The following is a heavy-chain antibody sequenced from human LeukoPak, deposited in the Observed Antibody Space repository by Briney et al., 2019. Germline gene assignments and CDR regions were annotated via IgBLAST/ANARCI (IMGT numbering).Heavy chain of an antibody. D-gene: IGHD3-10*01. CDR1: GFTFSSYA. V-gene: IGHV3-23*01. Sequence: GGSLRLSCAASGFTFSSYAMSWVRQAPGKGLEWVSAISGGGGSTYYADSVKGRFTISRDNSKNTLYLQMNSLRAEDTAVYYCAKDRYYASGSSYGNAFDIWGQEQWSPSLQ. CDR3: AKDRYYASGSSYGNAFDI. J-gene: IGHJ3*02. CDR2: ISGGGGST.